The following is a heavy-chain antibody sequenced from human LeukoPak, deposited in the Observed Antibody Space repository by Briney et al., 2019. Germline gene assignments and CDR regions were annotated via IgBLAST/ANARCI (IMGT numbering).Heavy chain of an antibody. V-gene: IGHV3-7*03. D-gene: IGHD6-13*01. CDR2: IKQDGSEK. CDR3: ARLSGAAAFDP. J-gene: IGHJ5*02. CDR1: GFTFSSYW. Sequence: GGSLRLSCAASGFTFSSYWMSWVRQAPGKGLEWVANIKQDGSEKYYVDSVKGRLTISRDNAKNALYLQMSSLRDEDTAVYYCARLSGAAAFDPWGQGTLVTVSS.